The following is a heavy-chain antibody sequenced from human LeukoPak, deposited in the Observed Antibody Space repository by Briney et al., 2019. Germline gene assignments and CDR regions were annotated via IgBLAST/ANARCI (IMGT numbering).Heavy chain of an antibody. J-gene: IGHJ5*02. CDR3: ARGADTGYSSDS. CDR2: INSDARST. Sequence: GGSLRLSCAASGFTFSTYWMHWVRQAPGKGLVWVSRINSDARSTSYADSVKGRFTISRDNAKNTLYLQMNSLRAEDTAVYYCARGADTGYSSDSWGQGTLVTVSS. CDR1: GFTFSTYW. D-gene: IGHD6-19*01. V-gene: IGHV3-74*01.